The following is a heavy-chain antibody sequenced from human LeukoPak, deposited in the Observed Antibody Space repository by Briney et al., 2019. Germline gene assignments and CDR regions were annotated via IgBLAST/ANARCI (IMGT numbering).Heavy chain of an antibody. CDR1: GYSFTNYW. V-gene: IGHV5-51*01. Sequence: GESLKISCKGSGYSFTNYWIGWVRQMPGKGLEWMGIIYPADSDTRYSPSFQGQVTISADKSISTAYLQWSSLKASDTAMYYCARHMGLPDIVVVPAAIVNWGQGTLVTVSS. D-gene: IGHD2-2*01. CDR3: ARHMGLPDIVVVPAAIVN. CDR2: IYPADSDT. J-gene: IGHJ4*02.